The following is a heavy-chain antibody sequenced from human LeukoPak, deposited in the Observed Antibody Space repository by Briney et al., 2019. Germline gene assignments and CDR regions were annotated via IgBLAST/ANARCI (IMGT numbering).Heavy chain of an antibody. CDR3: ARLYGTYSTY. CDR2: IYPSDSDT. CDR1: GYTFTSYW. Sequence: GESLQISCKGSGYTFTSYWIAWVRQMPGKGLEWMGIIYPSDSDTRYSPSFQGQVTISADKSISTAYLQWSSLKASDTAMYYCARLYGTYSTYWGQGTLVTVSS. V-gene: IGHV5-51*01. D-gene: IGHD1-26*01. J-gene: IGHJ4*02.